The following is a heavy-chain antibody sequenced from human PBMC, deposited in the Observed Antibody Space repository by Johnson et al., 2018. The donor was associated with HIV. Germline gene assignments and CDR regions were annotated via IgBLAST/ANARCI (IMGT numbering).Heavy chain of an antibody. Sequence: VQLVESGGGVVQPGRSLRLSCAASGFIFDDHGMTWVRQAPGKGLEWVSGINWNSGSIGYADSLKGRFPISRDNAKNSLYLQMNSLRAEDTALYYCAKDMGRYSSSSAAFDIWGQWTMVIVSS. CDR1: GFIFDDHG. D-gene: IGHD6-6*01. V-gene: IGHV3-9*01. CDR3: AKDMGRYSSSSAAFDI. CDR2: INWNSGSI. J-gene: IGHJ3*02.